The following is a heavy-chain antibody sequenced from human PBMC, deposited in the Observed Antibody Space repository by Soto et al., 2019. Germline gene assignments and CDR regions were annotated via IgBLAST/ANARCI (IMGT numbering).Heavy chain of an antibody. CDR1: GFTFSSYS. CDR3: AHAVTIFGYSY. V-gene: IGHV3-48*04. Sequence: PGGSLRLSCAASGFTFSSYSMNWVRQAPGKGLEWVSYISSSSSTIYYADSVKSRLTITKDTSKNQVVLTMTNMDPVDTATYYCAHAVTIFGYSYWGQGTLVTVSS. CDR2: ISSSSSTI. J-gene: IGHJ4*02. D-gene: IGHD3-3*01.